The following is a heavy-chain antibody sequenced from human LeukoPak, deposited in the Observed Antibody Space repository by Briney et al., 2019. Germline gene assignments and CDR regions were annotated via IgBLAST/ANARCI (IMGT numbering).Heavy chain of an antibody. CDR1: GFTFSSYA. J-gene: IGHJ6*03. D-gene: IGHD3-22*01. CDR3: AKGGPITVIVVVISYYYMDV. V-gene: IGHV3-23*01. Sequence: GGSLRLSCAASGFTFSSYAMSWVRQAPGKGLEWVSAISGSGGSTYYADSVKGRFTISRDNSKNTLYLQMNSLRAEDTAVYYCAKGGPITVIVVVISYYYMDVWGKGTTVTVSS. CDR2: ISGSGGST.